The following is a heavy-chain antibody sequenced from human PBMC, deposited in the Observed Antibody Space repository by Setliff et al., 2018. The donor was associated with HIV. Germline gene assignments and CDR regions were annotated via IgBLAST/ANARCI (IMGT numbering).Heavy chain of an antibody. J-gene: IGHJ3*02. CDR3: ARDYLHVFDI. CDR2: VNPDDGEV. Sequence: ASVKVSCKVSGYTLNALSLHWVRQSPGEGLEWMGSVNPDDGEVLYAQKFRGRVTMTEDRSIDTAYMELNSLKSDDTAVYYCARDYLHVFDIWGQGTMVT. CDR1: GYTLNALS. V-gene: IGHV1-24*01.